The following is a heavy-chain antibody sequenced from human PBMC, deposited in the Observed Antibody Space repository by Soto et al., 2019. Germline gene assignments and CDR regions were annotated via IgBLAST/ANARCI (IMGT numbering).Heavy chain of an antibody. CDR1: GYTFPSYA. CDR3: AGAPNYCSSTSCYEGFFDY. CDR2: INAGNGNT. J-gene: IGHJ4*02. Sequence: ASVKVSCKASGYTFPSYAMHWVRQAPGQRLEWMGWINAGNGNTKYSQKFQGRVTITRDTSASTAYMELSSLRSEDTAVYYCAGAPNYCSSTSCYEGFFDYWGQGTLVTVSS. D-gene: IGHD2-2*01. V-gene: IGHV1-3*01.